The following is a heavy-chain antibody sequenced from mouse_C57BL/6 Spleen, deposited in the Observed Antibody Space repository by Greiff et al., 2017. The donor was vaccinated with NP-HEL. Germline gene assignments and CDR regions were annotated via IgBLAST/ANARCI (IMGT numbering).Heavy chain of an antibody. D-gene: IGHD2-4*01. CDR2: IYPGSGST. CDR1: GYTFTSYW. J-gene: IGHJ3*01. V-gene: IGHV1-55*01. Sequence: VQLQQPGAELVKPGASVKMSCKASGYTFTSYWITWVKQRPGQGLEWIGDIYPGSGSTNYNEKFKSKATLTVDTSSSTAYMQLSSLTYEDSVVYYCARGGDYDVEAWFAYWGQGTLVTVSA. CDR3: ARGGDYDVEAWFAY.